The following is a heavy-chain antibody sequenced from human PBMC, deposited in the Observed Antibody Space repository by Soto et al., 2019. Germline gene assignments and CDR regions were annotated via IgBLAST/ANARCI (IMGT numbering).Heavy chain of an antibody. CDR1: GDSVTSDGAA. J-gene: IGHJ4*02. D-gene: IGHD1-7*01. V-gene: IGHV6-1*01. Sequence: KQSQTLSLPCAISGDSVTSDGAAWAWIRQSPSRGLEWLGRTYYRSKWYNDYAVSVKSRITINPDTSKNQFSLQLNSVTPEDTAVYYCSRGNYHFDYWSQGTLVTVSS. CDR2: TYYRSKWYN. CDR3: SRGNYHFDY.